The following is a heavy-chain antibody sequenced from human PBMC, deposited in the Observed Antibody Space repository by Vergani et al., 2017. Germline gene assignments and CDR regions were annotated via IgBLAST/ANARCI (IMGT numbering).Heavy chain of an antibody. J-gene: IGHJ3*02. D-gene: IGHD3-22*01. Sequence: QVQLQESGPGLVKPSETLSLTCTVSGGSISSYYWSWIRQPPGKGLEWIGYIYYRGSTNYNPSLKSRVTISVDTSKNQFSLKLSSVTAADTAVYYSARDYPQGYYGSSGLSDAFDIWGQGTMVTVSS. V-gene: IGHV4-59*01. CDR2: IYYRGST. CDR3: ARDYPQGYYGSSGLSDAFDI. CDR1: GGSISSYY.